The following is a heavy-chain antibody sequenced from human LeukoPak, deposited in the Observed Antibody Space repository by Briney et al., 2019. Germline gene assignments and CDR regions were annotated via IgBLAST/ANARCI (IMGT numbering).Heavy chain of an antibody. J-gene: IGHJ3*02. CDR1: GGTFSSYA. CDR2: IIPIFGTA. CDR3: ARERDSSGLTYAFDI. D-gene: IGHD6-19*01. V-gene: IGHV1-69*13. Sequence: GASVKVSCKASGGTFSSYATSWVRQAPGQGLEWMGGIIPIFGTANYAQKFQGRVTITADESTSTAYMELSSLRSEDTAVYYCARERDSSGLTYAFDIWGQGTMVTVSS.